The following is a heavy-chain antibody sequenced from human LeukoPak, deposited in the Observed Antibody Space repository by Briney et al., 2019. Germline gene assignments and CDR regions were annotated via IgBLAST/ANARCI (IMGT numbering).Heavy chain of an antibody. CDR1: GFTFSSYG. J-gene: IGHJ4*02. D-gene: IGHD2-15*01. V-gene: IGHV3-30*03. CDR2: ISYDGSYK. CDR3: ARDLHCSGGSCYSGLHY. Sequence: PGGSLRLSCAASGFTFSSYGMHWVRQAPGKGLEWVSVISYDGSYKYYADSVNGRFTISRDNSKNTLYLQMNSLRPEDTAVYYCARDLHCSGGSCYSGLHYWGQGTLVTVSS.